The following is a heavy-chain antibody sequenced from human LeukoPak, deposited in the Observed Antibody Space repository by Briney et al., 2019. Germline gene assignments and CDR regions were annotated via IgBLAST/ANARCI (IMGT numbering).Heavy chain of an antibody. CDR2: IWYDGSNK. D-gene: IGHD3-3*01. V-gene: IGHV3-30*19. J-gene: IGHJ4*02. Sequence: GGSLRLFCAASGFTLSSYGMHWVRQAPGKGLEWVAVIWYDGSNKYYADSVKGRFTISRDNSKNTLYLQMNSLRAEDTAVYYCARDVSYDFWSGYYGYYFDYWGQGTLVTVSS. CDR3: ARDVSYDFWSGYYGYYFDY. CDR1: GFTLSSYG.